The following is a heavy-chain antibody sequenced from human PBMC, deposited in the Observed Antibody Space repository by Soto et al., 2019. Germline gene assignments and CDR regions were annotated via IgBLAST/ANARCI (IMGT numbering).Heavy chain of an antibody. V-gene: IGHV1-69*06. J-gene: IGHJ6*02. Sequence: SSVQASCKASGGTFSKYAISWVRQAPGQGLEWMGGIIPIFGTANYAQKFQGRVTITADKSTSTAYMELSRLRSEGTAVYYCARGHGSYDLSSGEFTVPRNSYYGLEVRGQGPPVT. D-gene: IGHD3-3*01. CDR3: ARGHGSYDLSSGEFTVPRNSYYGLEV. CDR1: GGTFSKYA. CDR2: IIPIFGTA.